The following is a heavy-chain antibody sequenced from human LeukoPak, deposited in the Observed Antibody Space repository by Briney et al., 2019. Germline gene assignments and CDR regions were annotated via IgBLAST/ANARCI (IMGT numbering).Heavy chain of an antibody. J-gene: IGHJ6*02. D-gene: IGHD3-16*01. CDR3: ARRFYYAMDV. Sequence: ASVKVSCEASGYSFTGYFMQWVRQAPGQGLEWMGWINPNSGDTNYAQKFQGRVTMTRDTSISTAYMELSRLRSDDAAVYYCARRFYYAMDVWGQGTTVTVSS. CDR1: GYSFTGYF. CDR2: INPNSGDT. V-gene: IGHV1-2*02.